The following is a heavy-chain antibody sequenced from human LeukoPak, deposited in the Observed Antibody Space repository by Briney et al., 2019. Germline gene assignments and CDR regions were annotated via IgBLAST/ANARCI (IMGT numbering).Heavy chain of an antibody. D-gene: IGHD4-17*01. CDR2: IYHSGST. V-gene: IGHV4-38-2*02. CDR1: GYSISSGYY. J-gene: IGHJ6*02. CDR3: AMTTNYYYGMDV. Sequence: KPSETLSLTCTVSGYSISSGYYWGWIRQPPGKGLEWIGSIYHSGSTYYNPSLKSRVTISVDTSKNQFSLKLSSVTAADTAVYYCAMTTNYYYGMDVWGQGTTVTVSS.